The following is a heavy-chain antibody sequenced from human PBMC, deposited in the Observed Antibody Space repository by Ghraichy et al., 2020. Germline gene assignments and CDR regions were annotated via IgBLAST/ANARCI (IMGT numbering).Heavy chain of an antibody. J-gene: IGHJ3*02. V-gene: IGHV1-69*04. CDR2: IIPILGIA. Sequence: SVKVSCKASGGTFSSYAISWVRQAPGQGLEWMGRIIPILGIANYAQKFQGRVTITADKSTSTAYMELSSLRSEDTAVYYCARLGGWRAFDIWGQGTMVTVSS. CDR3: ARLGGWRAFDI. CDR1: GGTFSSYA. D-gene: IGHD2-15*01.